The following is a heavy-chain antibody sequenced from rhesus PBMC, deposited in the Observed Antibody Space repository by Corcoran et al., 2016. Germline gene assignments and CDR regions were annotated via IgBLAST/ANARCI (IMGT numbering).Heavy chain of an antibody. CDR1: GGSVSSNF. CDR3: AREVGRGFDY. J-gene: IGHJ4*01. V-gene: IGHV4-147*01. Sequence: QVQLQESGPGLVKPSETLSLTCAVSGGSVSSNFWSWIRQPPGKGLEWFGRIYGGDGSTNSNPSLTSRVTFSTDTSTNQFSLKLTSVAAADTAVYYCAREVGRGFDYWGQGVLVTVSS. D-gene: IGHD2-39*01. CDR2: IYGGDGST.